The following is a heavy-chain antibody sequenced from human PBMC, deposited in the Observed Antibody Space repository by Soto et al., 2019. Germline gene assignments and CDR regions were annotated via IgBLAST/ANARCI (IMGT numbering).Heavy chain of an antibody. Sequence: PLGSLRLSCAASGFPFSSYVMSWVRQAPGKGLEWVSGISGGGSNTFYADSVKGRFTISRDNSKNTLLLQMNSLGAEDTAVYYCAKDSNKYSSSLRGRYFDYSGHGIGVTSPQ. CDR3: AKDSNKYSSSLRGRYFDY. J-gene: IGHJ4*01. D-gene: IGHD4-4*01. CDR1: GFPFSSYV. CDR2: ISGGGSNT. V-gene: IGHV3-23*01.